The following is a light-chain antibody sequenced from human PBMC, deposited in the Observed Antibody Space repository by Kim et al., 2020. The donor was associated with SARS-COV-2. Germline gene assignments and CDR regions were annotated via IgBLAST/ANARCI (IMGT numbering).Light chain of an antibody. CDR1: SSNIGAGYD. J-gene: IGLJ3*02. Sequence: QRVTISCTGSSSNIGAGYDVHWYPQLPGTAPKLLIYGNSNRPSGVPDRFSGSKSGTSASLAITGLQAEDEADYYCQSYDSSLSGWVFGGGTQLTVL. CDR3: QSYDSSLSGWV. V-gene: IGLV1-40*01. CDR2: GNS.